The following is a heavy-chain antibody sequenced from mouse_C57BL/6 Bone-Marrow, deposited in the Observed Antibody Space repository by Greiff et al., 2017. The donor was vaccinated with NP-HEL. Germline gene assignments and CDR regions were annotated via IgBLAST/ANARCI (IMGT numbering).Heavy chain of an antibody. V-gene: IGHV1-12*01. CDR2: LYPGNGDT. CDR1: GYTFTSYN. CDR3: ARFGNYDGSYMDY. J-gene: IGHJ2*01. Sequence: QVQLQQSGAELVRPGASVKMSCKASGYTFTSYNMHWVKQTPRQGLEWIGVLYPGNGDTSYNQTFKGKAPLTLDKSSSTAYMQLSSLTSEDSAVYFCARFGNYDGSYMDYWGQGTTLTVSS. D-gene: IGHD1-1*01.